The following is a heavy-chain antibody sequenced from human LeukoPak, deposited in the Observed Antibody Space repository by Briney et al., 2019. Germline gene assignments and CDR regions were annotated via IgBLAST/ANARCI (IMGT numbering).Heavy chain of an antibody. D-gene: IGHD1-26*01. J-gene: IGHJ3*01. V-gene: IGHV4-59*08. CDR3: ARRALWEGFDV. Sequence: SETLSLTCTVSGGSISSYYWSWIRQPPGKGLEWIGYIYYIGSTNYNPSLKSRVTISVDTSKNQFSLKLSSVTAADTAVYYCARRALWEGFDVWGQGTMVTVSS. CDR1: GGSISSYY. CDR2: IYYIGST.